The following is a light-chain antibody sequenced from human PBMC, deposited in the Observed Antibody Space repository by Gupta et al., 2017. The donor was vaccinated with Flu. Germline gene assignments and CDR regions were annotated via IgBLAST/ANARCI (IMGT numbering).Light chain of an antibody. Sequence: QAGLTQPPSVSKGLRQTATLTCTGNSNNVGYQGAAWLQQHQGHPPKLLSYRNNNRPSGISERFSASKSGDTASLTITGLQPEDEADYYCSAWDSRRSAWVFGGGTKLTVL. CDR3: SAWDSRRSAWV. V-gene: IGLV10-54*04. CDR2: RNN. CDR1: SNNVGYQG. J-gene: IGLJ3*02.